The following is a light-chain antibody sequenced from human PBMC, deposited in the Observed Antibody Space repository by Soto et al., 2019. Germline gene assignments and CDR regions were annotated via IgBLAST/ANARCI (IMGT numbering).Light chain of an antibody. Sequence: DIQLTQSPSTLSASVGDRVTITCRASQSINGWLAWYQQKPGQAPNLLIYKASTLESGVPSRFSGSGSGTDFTLTISRLEPEDFVVYHCQQYDGSPRTFGQGTKVDIK. J-gene: IGKJ1*01. CDR3: QQYDGSPRT. CDR1: QSINGW. CDR2: KAS. V-gene: IGKV1-5*03.